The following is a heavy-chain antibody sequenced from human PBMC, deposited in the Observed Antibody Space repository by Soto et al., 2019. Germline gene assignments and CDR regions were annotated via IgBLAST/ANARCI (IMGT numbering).Heavy chain of an antibody. V-gene: IGHV1-69*06. CDR1: GGTFSSYA. CDR2: IIPIFGTA. J-gene: IGHJ5*02. CDR3: ARDITGTTGPWFDP. Sequence: GASVKVSCKASGGTFSSYAISWVRQAPGQGLEWMGGIIPIFGTANYAQKFQGRVTITADKPTSTAYMELSSLRSEDTAVYYCARDITGTTGPWFDPWGQGTLVTVSS. D-gene: IGHD1-7*01.